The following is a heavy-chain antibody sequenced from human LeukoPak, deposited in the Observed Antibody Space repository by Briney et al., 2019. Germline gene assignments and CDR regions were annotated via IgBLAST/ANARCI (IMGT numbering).Heavy chain of an antibody. Sequence: SETLSLTCTVSGASIRSHYWSWIRQPPGKGLEWIGYMYYSGNSNYNPALKSRVTISVDTSKNQFSLKLSSVTAADTAVYYCAVLGPRAFDIWGQGTMVTVSS. CDR1: GASIRSHY. J-gene: IGHJ3*02. CDR3: AVLGPRAFDI. D-gene: IGHD1-26*01. V-gene: IGHV4-59*08. CDR2: MYYSGNS.